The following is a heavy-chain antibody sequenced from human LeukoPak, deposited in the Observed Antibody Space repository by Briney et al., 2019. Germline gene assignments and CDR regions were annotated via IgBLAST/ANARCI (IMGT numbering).Heavy chain of an antibody. CDR1: GGSISSYY. V-gene: IGHV4-4*07. CDR3: ARLPSVLRYFGGFDP. Sequence: SETLSLTCTVSGGSISSYYWSWIRQPAGKGLEWIGRIDTSGNTNYKPSLKSRVTMSVDTSKNQFSLKLSSVTAADTAVYYCARLPSVLRYFGGFDPWGQGTLVTVSS. D-gene: IGHD3-9*01. CDR2: IDTSGNT. J-gene: IGHJ5*02.